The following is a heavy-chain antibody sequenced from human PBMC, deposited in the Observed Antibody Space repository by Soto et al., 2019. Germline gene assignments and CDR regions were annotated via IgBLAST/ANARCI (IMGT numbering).Heavy chain of an antibody. CDR1: GGSFSGYY. V-gene: IGHV4-34*12. CDR2: IIHSGST. Sequence: QVQLQQWGAGLMKPSETLSLTCAVYGGSFSGYYWSWIRQPPGKGLEWIGEIIHSGSTNYNPSLKSRVTISVDPSKNQLYLKLSSVTAEDPAVYCCARRHRCRNYPPSYWYGMDGWGQGTTVTVSS. CDR3: ARRHRCRNYPPSYWYGMDG. J-gene: IGHJ6*02. D-gene: IGHD4-4*01.